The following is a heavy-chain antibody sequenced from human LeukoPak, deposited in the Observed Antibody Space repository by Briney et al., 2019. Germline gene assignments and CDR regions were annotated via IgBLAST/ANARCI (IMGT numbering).Heavy chain of an antibody. V-gene: IGHV4-59*08. D-gene: IGHD3-10*01. CDR1: GGSISSYY. J-gene: IGHJ4*02. Sequence: PSETLSLTCTVSGGSISSYYWSWIRQPPGKGLEGSGYIYYSGSTNYNPSLKSRVTISVDTSKNQFSLKLSSVTAADTAVYYCARAPNVLLWFGEPTPLVNFDYWGQGTLVTVSS. CDR3: ARAPNVLLWFGEPTPLVNFDY. CDR2: IYYSGST.